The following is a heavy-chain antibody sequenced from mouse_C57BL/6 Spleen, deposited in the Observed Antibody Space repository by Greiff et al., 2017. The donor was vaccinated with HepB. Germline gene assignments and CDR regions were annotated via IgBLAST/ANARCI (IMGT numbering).Heavy chain of an antibody. J-gene: IGHJ3*01. CDR1: GYTFTDYY. CDR3: ARGDFYGRFAY. D-gene: IGHD1-1*02. CDR2: INPNNGGT. V-gene: IGHV1-26*01. Sequence: EVQLQQSGPELVKPGASVKISCKASGYTFTDYYMNWVKQSHGKSLSWIGDINPNNGGTSYNQKFKGKATLTVDKSSSTAYMELRSLTSEDSAVYYCARGDFYGRFAYWGQGTLVTVSA.